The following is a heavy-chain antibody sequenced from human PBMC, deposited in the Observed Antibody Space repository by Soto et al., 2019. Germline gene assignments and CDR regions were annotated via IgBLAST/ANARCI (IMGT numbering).Heavy chain of an antibody. CDR3: ARHIAVAGTRGFGY. J-gene: IGHJ4*02. D-gene: IGHD6-19*01. CDR1: GGSISETYW. Sequence: QVQLQESGPGLVEPSETLSLTCAVSGGSISETYWWSWVRQPPGKGLEWIGEISHRGTPHYNPSLWSRVTMSTDTSRNQISLTLMSVTAADSASYYCARHIAVAGTRGFGYWGQGTLVTVSS. CDR2: ISHRGTP. V-gene: IGHV4-4*02.